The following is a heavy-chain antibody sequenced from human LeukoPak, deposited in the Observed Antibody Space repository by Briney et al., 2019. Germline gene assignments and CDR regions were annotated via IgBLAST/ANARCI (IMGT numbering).Heavy chain of an antibody. D-gene: IGHD6-13*01. CDR2: ISYDGSNK. V-gene: IGHV3-30*18. CDR3: AKPGAAAFNYYYYGMDV. CDR1: GFTFSSYG. J-gene: IGHJ6*02. Sequence: GGSLRLSCAASGFTFSSYGMHWVRQAPGKGLEWVAVISYDGSNKYYADSVKGRFTISRDNSKNTLYLQMNSLRAEDTAVYYCAKPGAAAFNYYYYGMDVWGQGTTVTVSS.